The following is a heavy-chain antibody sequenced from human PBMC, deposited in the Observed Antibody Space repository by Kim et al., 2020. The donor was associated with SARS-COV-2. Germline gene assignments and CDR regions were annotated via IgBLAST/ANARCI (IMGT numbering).Heavy chain of an antibody. V-gene: IGHV4-39*01. Sequence: NPSLKSRLTIFTDTSKSQFSLKLNSVSAADTSVYYCARRATLTYNWFAPWGQGTLVTVSS. D-gene: IGHD5-12*01. CDR3: ARRATLTYNWFAP. J-gene: IGHJ5*02.